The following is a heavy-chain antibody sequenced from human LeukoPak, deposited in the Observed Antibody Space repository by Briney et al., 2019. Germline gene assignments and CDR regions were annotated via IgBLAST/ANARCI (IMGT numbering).Heavy chain of an antibody. V-gene: IGHV1-69*01. J-gene: IGHJ1*01. D-gene: IGHD6-19*01. Sequence: SVKVSCKASGGTFSNYAISWVRQAPGQGLEWMGAIIPIFGTANYAQKFQGRVTITADESTSTAYMELSSLRSEDTAVYYCARILSSSWYEYFHHWGQSTLVTVSS. CDR2: IIPIFGTA. CDR1: GGTFSNYA. CDR3: ARILSSSWYEYFHH.